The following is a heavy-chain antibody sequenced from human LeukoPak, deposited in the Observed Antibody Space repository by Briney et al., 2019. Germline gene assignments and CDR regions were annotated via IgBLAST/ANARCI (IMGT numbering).Heavy chain of an antibody. Sequence: PSETLSLTCTVSGGSISSYYWSWIRQPPGKGLEWIGYIYYSGSTNYNPSLKSRVTISVDTSKNQFSLKLSSVTAADTAVYYCARGISSSWSLSYYFDYWGQGTLVTVSS. J-gene: IGHJ4*02. CDR1: GGSISSYY. D-gene: IGHD6-13*01. CDR2: IYYSGST. V-gene: IGHV4-59*08. CDR3: ARGISSSWSLSYYFDY.